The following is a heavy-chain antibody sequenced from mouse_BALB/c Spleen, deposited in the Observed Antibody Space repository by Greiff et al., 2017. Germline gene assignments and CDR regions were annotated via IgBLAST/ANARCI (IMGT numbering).Heavy chain of an antibody. J-gene: IGHJ4*01. D-gene: IGHD1-1*01. CDR3: ARTPYYGSSYGAMDY. Sequence: VQLQQSGPSLVKPSQTLSLTCSVTGDSITSGYWNWIRKFPGNKLEYMGYISYSGSTYYNPSLKSRISITRDTSKNQYYLQLNSVTTEDTATYYCARTPYYGSSYGAMDYWGQGTSVTVSS. CDR1: GDSITSGY. CDR2: ISYSGST. V-gene: IGHV3-8*02.